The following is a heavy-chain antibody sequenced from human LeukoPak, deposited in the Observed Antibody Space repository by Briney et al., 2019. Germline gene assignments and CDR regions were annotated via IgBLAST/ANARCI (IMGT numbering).Heavy chain of an antibody. Sequence: SETLSLTCAVYGGSFSGYYWSWIRQPPGKGLEWIGEINHSGSTNYNPSLKSRVTISVDTSKNQFSLKLSSVTAADTAVYYCARIVSLARDDSPMVSDAFDVWGQGTMVTVSS. CDR1: GGSFSGYY. CDR2: INHSGST. V-gene: IGHV4-34*01. CDR3: ARIVSLARDDSPMVSDAFDV. D-gene: IGHD5-18*01. J-gene: IGHJ3*01.